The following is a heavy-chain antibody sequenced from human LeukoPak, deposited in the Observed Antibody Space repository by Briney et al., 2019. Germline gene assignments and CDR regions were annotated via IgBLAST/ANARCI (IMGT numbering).Heavy chain of an antibody. D-gene: IGHD1-26*01. CDR3: ARGPRVGATN. V-gene: IGHV4-34*01. CDR1: GGSFSGYY. Sequence: KPSETLSLTCAVYGGSFSGYYWSWIRQPPGKGLDWIGEINHSGSTNYNPSLKSRVTISVDTSKNQFSLKLSSVTAADTAVYYCARGPRVGATNWGQGTLVTVSS. CDR2: INHSGST. J-gene: IGHJ4*02.